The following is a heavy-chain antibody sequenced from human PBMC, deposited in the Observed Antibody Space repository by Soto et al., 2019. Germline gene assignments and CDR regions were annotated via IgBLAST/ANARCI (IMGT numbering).Heavy chain of an antibody. V-gene: IGHV4-39*01. J-gene: IGHJ6*03. CDR1: GGSISSSSYY. CDR2: IYYSGST. D-gene: IGHD3-10*01. Sequence: SETRSLTCTVSGGSISSSSYYWGWIRQPPGKGLEWIGSIYYSGSTHYNPSLKSRVTISVDTSKNQFSLKLSSVTAADTAVYYCARGVLLWFGELSGYMDVWGKGTTVTVSS. CDR3: ARGVLLWFGELSGYMDV.